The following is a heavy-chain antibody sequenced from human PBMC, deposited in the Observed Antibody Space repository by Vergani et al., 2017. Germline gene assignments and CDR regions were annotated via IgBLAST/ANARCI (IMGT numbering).Heavy chain of an antibody. V-gene: IGHV4-61*02. J-gene: IGHJ4*02. Sequence: QVQLQESGPGLVKPSQTLSLTCTVSGGSINSHNYYWSWIRQPAGKGLEWIGRIHTSGSTNYNPSLKSRVTMSEDTSKNQFSLNLTSVTAADTAVYFCARGSXLGGSCYKPPFDYWGQGILVTVSS. CDR2: IHTSGST. CDR1: GGSINSHNYY. D-gene: IGHD2-15*01. CDR3: ARGSXLGGSCYKPPFDY.